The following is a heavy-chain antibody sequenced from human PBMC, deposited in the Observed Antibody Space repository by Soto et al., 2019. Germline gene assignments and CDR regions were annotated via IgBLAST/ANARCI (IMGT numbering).Heavy chain of an antibody. D-gene: IGHD6-19*01. CDR1: GFTFSSYA. J-gene: IGHJ4*02. V-gene: IGHV3-23*01. CDR3: AKDQLVVQWLVLGY. CDR2: ISGSGGST. Sequence: GGSLRLSCAASGFTFSSYAMSWVRQAPGKGLEWASAISGSGGSTYYADSVKGRFTISRDNSKNTLYLQMNSLRAEDTAVYYCAKDQLVVQWLVLGYWGQGTLVTVSS.